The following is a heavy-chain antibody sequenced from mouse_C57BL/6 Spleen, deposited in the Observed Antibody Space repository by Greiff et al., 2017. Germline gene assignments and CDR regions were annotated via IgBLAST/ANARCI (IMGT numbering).Heavy chain of an antibody. CDR3: TAGRYWFAY. Sequence: VQLQQSGAELVRPGASVKLSCTASGFTFKDYYMHWVKQRPEQGLEWIGCIDPVNGDTKYSSKFTGKAAITADTSSNTAYLQLSSLTSEDTAVYYCTAGRYWFAYWGQGTLVTVSA. V-gene: IGHV14-4*01. CDR1: GFTFKDYY. D-gene: IGHD4-1*01. J-gene: IGHJ3*01. CDR2: IDPVNGDT.